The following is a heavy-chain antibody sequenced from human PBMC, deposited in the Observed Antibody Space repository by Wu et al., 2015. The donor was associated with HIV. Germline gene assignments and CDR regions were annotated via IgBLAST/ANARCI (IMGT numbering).Heavy chain of an antibody. J-gene: IGHJ6*03. CDR2: ITPIFDKI. CDR3: ARSQNYYYYMDV. CDR1: GDNLSSYS. Sequence: QVQLVQSGAEVKKPGSSVKVSCKASGDNLSSYSITWIRQAPGQGLEWMGRITPIFDKINYAQKFQGRVTITADVSTNTAYMELSSLRSEDTAVYYCARSQNYYYYMDVWGKGTTVTVSS. V-gene: IGHV1-69*13.